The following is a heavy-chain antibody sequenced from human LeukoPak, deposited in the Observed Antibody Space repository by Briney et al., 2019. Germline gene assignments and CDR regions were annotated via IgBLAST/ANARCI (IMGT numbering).Heavy chain of an antibody. CDR2: INHSGST. D-gene: IGHD1-7*01. CDR1: GGSFSGYY. J-gene: IGHJ4*02. V-gene: IGHV4-34*01. Sequence: SETLSLTCAVYGGSFSGYYWSWIRQPPGKGLEWIGEINHSGSTNYNPSLKSRVTISVDTSKNQFSLKLSSVTAADTAVYYCARGFPVLGFRITGTTSYYFDYWGQGTLVTVSS. CDR3: ARGFPVLGFRITGTTSYYFDY.